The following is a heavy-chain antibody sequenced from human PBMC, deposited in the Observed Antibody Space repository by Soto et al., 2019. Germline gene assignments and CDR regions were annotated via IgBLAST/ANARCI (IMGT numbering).Heavy chain of an antibody. V-gene: IGHV3-48*02. CDR1: VFTFTSYS. J-gene: IGHJ5*02. CDR3: AREMGACSDSSCYPGPYDS. Sequence: HPWGSLRLSCSASVFTFTSYSMNWFRQAPGQGLEWVSYITSKSTTIKYADSVKGRFTVSRDNAKNSLYLQLNSLRDEDTAVYYCAREMGACSDSSCYPGPYDSWGQGTLVTVSS. CDR2: ITSKSTTI. D-gene: IGHD3-16*01.